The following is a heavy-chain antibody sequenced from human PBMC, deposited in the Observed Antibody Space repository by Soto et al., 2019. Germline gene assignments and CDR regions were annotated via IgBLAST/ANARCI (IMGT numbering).Heavy chain of an antibody. J-gene: IGHJ6*03. CDR3: ARALTEDIVVVPLSYYYMDV. D-gene: IGHD2-2*01. Sequence: SETLSLTCTVSGGSISSYYWSWIRQPPGKGLEWIGYIYYSGSTNYNPSLKSRVTISVDTSKNQFSLKLSSVTAADMAVYYCARALTEDIVVVPLSYYYMDVWGKGTTVTVSS. V-gene: IGHV4-59*01. CDR1: GGSISSYY. CDR2: IYYSGST.